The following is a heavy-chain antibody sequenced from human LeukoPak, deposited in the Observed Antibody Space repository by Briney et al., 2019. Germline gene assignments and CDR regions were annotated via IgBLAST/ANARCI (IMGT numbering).Heavy chain of an antibody. CDR3: ARDYGDYGFDY. CDR2: IYYSGST. D-gene: IGHD4-17*01. J-gene: IGHJ4*02. CDR1: GGSISSSSYY. Sequence: SETLSLTCTVSGGSISSSSYYWGWIRQPPGKGLEWIGSIYYSGSTYYNPSLKSRVTISVDTSKNQFSLKLSSVTAADTAVYYCARDYGDYGFDYWAREPWSPSPQ. V-gene: IGHV4-39*07.